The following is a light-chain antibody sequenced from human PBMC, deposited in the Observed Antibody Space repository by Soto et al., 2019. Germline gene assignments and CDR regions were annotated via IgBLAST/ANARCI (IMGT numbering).Light chain of an antibody. CDR2: DAS. J-gene: IGKJ1*01. CDR1: QSVNSWY. CDR3: QQYNYSPTT. Sequence: EIVLTQSPGTLSLSPGERVTLSCRASQSVNSWYLAWYQQKPGQAPRLLIYDASSRATGIPDRFSGSGSGTDFTLTISRLEPEDFAVYYCQQYNYSPTTFGQGTKVEIK. V-gene: IGKV3-20*01.